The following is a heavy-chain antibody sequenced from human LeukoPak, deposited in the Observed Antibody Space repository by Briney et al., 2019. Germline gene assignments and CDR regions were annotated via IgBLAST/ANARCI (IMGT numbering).Heavy chain of an antibody. D-gene: IGHD2-15*01. Sequence: GGSLRLSCAASGFTFSSYWMSWVRQAPGKGLEWVANIKQDGSEKYYVDSVKGRFTISRDNAKNSLYLQMNSLRAEDTAVYYCASAPPVGYCSGGSCPVPDYWGQGTLVTVSS. J-gene: IGHJ4*02. V-gene: IGHV3-7*01. CDR3: ASAPPVGYCSGGSCPVPDY. CDR2: IKQDGSEK. CDR1: GFTFSSYW.